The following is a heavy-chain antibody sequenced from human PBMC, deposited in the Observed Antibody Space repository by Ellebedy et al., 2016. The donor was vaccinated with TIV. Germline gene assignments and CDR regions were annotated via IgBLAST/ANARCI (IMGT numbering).Heavy chain of an antibody. CDR2: ISPNNGGI. Sequence: AASVKVSCKASGYSFTGYYMHWVRQAPGQGLEWMGWISPNNGGISYAQKFQGRVTMTRDTSISTAYTELSRLRSDDTAVYYCAREDSTNYGSGYDFWGQGTLVTVSS. CDR1: GYSFTGYY. CDR3: AREDSTNYGSGYDF. V-gene: IGHV1-2*02. D-gene: IGHD3-10*01. J-gene: IGHJ4*02.